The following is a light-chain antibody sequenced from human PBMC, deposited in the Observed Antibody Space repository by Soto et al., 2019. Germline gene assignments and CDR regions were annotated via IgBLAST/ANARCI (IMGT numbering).Light chain of an antibody. J-gene: IGKJ4*01. CDR1: QGISTF. Sequence: DVQLTQSPSFMSASVGERVSITCRASQGISTFLAWYQQHPGTAPKRLIYDASNLQSGVPSRFSGSGSGTEFTLSISSLQPEDFATYYCQQVNNYPLTFGGGTKVEIK. CDR2: DAS. V-gene: IGKV1-9*01. CDR3: QQVNNYPLT.